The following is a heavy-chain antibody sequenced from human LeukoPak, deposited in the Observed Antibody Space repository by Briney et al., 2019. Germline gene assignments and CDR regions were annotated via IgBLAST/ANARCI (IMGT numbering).Heavy chain of an antibody. CDR2: ISSSGSTI. Sequence: AGSLTLSCAASGVTFSNYYNSWIRQPPRQGQGLVSNISSSGSTIYYADSVKGRFTISRDNAKNSLYLQMNSLRAEDTAVYYCASGPGIAAAGTGYWGQGTLVTVSS. J-gene: IGHJ4*02. D-gene: IGHD6-13*01. V-gene: IGHV3-11*01. CDR3: ASGPGIAAAGTGY. CDR1: GVTFSNYY.